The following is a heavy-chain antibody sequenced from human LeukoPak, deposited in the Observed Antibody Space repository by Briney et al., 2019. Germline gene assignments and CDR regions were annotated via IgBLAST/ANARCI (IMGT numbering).Heavy chain of an antibody. J-gene: IGHJ3*02. D-gene: IGHD3-22*01. V-gene: IGHV4-38-2*02. CDR3: ARGPYSYDSSGAFDI. CDR2: IYHSGST. Sequence: PSETLSLTCSVSGYSISSGYYWGWIRQPPGKGLEWIGSIYHSGSTYYNPSLKSRVTISVDTSKNQFSLKLSSVTAADTAVYFCARGPYSYDSSGAFDIWGQGTMVTVSS. CDR1: GYSISSGYY.